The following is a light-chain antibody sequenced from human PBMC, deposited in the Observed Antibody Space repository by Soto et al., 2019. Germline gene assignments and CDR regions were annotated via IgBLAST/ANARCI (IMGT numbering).Light chain of an antibody. V-gene: IGKV3-20*01. Sequence: EMVMTQSPGALALSPGERATLSCWASESVGDYLAWYQQKPGQAPRLLIYGATKRTSGTPDRFSGTGSETAFTLAIRRLEPGDFAVYYCQRYVTSPAINFGQGTRLESK. CDR1: ESVGDY. CDR3: QRYVTSPAIN. J-gene: IGKJ5*01. CDR2: GAT.